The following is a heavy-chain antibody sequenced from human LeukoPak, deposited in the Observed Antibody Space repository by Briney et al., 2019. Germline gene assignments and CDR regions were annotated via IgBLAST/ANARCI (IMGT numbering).Heavy chain of an antibody. CDR3: ARRRNWLDP. J-gene: IGHJ5*02. CDR1: GGSVSGYY. Sequence: PSETLSLTCTVSGGSVSGYYWTWVRQPPGKGLEWIGYIYYSETNYNPSLKSRVNISLDPSKNQLSLKLTSVTAADTAVYYCARRRNWLDPWGQGTLVIVSS. CDR2: IYYSET. V-gene: IGHV4-59*08.